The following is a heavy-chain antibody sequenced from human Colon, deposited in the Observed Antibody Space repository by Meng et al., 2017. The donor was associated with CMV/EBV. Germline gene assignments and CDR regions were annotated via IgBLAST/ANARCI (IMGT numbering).Heavy chain of an antibody. CDR2: INHSGST. J-gene: IGHJ3*02. V-gene: IGHV4-34*01. Sequence: QQWGAGLLKPSETLSLTCAVYGGSFSGYYWSWICQPPGKGLEWIGEINHSGSTNYNPSLKSRVTISVDTSKNQFSLKLSSVTAADTAVYYCARKWELGAFDIWGQGTMVTVSS. CDR1: GGSFSGYY. CDR3: ARKWELGAFDI. D-gene: IGHD1-26*01.